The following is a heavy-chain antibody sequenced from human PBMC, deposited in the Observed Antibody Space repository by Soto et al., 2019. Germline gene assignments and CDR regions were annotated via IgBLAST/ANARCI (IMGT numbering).Heavy chain of an antibody. V-gene: IGHV1-69*02. CDR1: GGTFSSYT. CDR2: IIPILGIA. CDR3: ARFGSIAAAGNSAFDI. Sequence: ASVKVSCKASGGTFSSYTISWVRQAPGQGLEWMGRIIPILGIANYAQKFQGRVTITADKSTSTAYMELSSLRSEDTAVYYCARFGSIAAAGNSAFDIWGQGTMVTVSS. J-gene: IGHJ3*02. D-gene: IGHD6-13*01.